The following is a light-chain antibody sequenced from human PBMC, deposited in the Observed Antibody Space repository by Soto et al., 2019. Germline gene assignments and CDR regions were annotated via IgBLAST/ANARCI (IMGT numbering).Light chain of an antibody. CDR1: RDISNS. Sequence: DIQMTQSPSSVSASVGDRLTITCRASRDISNSLAWYQQTPGKAPKLLLRGASSLHRGVPSRFSCGGAGTEFTLTISSLQPEDFATYYCQQTSAFPRTFGQGTKVAVK. V-gene: IGKV1-12*01. CDR2: GAS. CDR3: QQTSAFPRT. J-gene: IGKJ3*01.